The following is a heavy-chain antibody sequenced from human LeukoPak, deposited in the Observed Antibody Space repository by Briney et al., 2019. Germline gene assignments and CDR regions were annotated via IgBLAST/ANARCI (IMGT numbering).Heavy chain of an antibody. Sequence: SETLSLTCSVSGASISGGTYYWGWIRQPPGKGLEWIGSIYYTGSTYDNPSLKSRVTISIDTSKNQFSLKLSSVTAADTAVYYCARRGGSGRAFDYWGQGTLVTVSS. CDR1: GASISGGTYY. CDR3: ARRGGSGRAFDY. CDR2: IYYTGST. J-gene: IGHJ4*02. V-gene: IGHV4-39*01. D-gene: IGHD1-26*01.